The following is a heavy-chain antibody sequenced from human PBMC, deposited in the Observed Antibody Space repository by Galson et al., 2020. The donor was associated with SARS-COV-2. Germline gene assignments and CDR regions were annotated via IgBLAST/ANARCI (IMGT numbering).Heavy chain of an antibody. CDR1: GGSFSGYY. D-gene: IGHD3-10*01. V-gene: IGHV4-34*01. Sequence: SETLSLTCAVYGGSFSGYYWSWIRQPPGKGLEWIGEINHSGSTNYNPSLKSRVTISVDTSKNQFSLKLSSVTAADTAVYYCARGPYYYGSGIKGPRYSIDYWGQGTLVTVSS. CDR2: INHSGST. J-gene: IGHJ4*02. CDR3: ARGPYYYGSGIKGPRYSIDY.